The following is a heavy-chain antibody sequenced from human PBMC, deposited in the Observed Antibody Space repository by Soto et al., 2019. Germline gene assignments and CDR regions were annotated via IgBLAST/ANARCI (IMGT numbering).Heavy chain of an antibody. D-gene: IGHD1-26*01. Sequence: GGSLRLSCAASGSSISDYGMEWVRQAPGKGLEWVALISYDGNNTYYADSVKGRFTISRDNSKDTLFLQMTGLRAEDTAVYYCAKGAGDRLSLGMDVWGQGTTVTVSS. CDR1: GSSISDYG. CDR3: AKGAGDRLSLGMDV. J-gene: IGHJ6*02. V-gene: IGHV3-30*18. CDR2: ISYDGNNT.